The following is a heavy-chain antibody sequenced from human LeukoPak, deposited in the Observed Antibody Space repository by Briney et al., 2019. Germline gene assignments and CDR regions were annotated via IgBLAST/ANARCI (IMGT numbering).Heavy chain of an antibody. CDR1: GGSISSGSYY. CDR3: ARVCSGGSCYGAFDI. D-gene: IGHD2-15*01. J-gene: IGHJ3*02. Sequence: SQTLSLTCTVSGGSISSGSYYWSWIRQPAGKGLEWIGRIYTSGSTNYNPSLKSRVTISVDTSKNQFSLKLSSVTAADTAVYYCARVCSGGSCYGAFDIWGQGTMVTVSS. CDR2: IYTSGST. V-gene: IGHV4-61*02.